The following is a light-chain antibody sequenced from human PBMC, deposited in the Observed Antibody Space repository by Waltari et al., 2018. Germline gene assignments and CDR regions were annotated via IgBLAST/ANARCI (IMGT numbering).Light chain of an antibody. CDR3: QQSHSTPLT. J-gene: IGKJ4*01. CDR2: TAS. CDR1: RTISIY. Sequence: DIQMTQSPSSLSASVGDRVTITCRASRTISIYLNWYQQKPGKAPKLLIYTASTLQPAVPSRFSGSGSGTDFTLTISSLQPEDFATYYCQQSHSTPLTFGGGTKVEIK. V-gene: IGKV1-39*01.